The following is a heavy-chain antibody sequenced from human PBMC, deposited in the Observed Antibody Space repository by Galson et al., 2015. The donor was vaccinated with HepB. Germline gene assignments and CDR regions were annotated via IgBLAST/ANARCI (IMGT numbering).Heavy chain of an antibody. CDR1: GFTFSDYA. CDR3: AKDTPPANSGWYYFDY. J-gene: IGHJ4*02. Sequence: SLRLSCAASGFTFSDYAMSWVRQAPGKGLGWVAAISGSGGSTYYADSVKGRFTISRDNSKNTLYLQTTSLRAEDTAVYYCAKDTPPANSGWYYFDYWGQGTLVTVSS. D-gene: IGHD6-19*01. V-gene: IGHV3-23*01. CDR2: ISGSGGST.